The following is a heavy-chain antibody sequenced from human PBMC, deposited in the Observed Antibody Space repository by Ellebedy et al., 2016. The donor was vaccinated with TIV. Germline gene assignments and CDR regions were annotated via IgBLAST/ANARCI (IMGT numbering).Heavy chain of an antibody. CDR3: ARAPGRALTAYYKRDYGMDV. J-gene: IGHJ6*02. D-gene: IGHD3-9*01. CDR1: GGSFSGNY. V-gene: IGHV4-34*01. CDR2: INHSGST. Sequence: MPSETLSLTCAVYGGSFSGNYWSWIRQPPGKGLEWIGEINHSGSTTYNPSLKSRVTISVDTSKNQFSLKLSSATAADTAVYYCARAPGRALTAYYKRDYGMDVWGQGTTVIVSS.